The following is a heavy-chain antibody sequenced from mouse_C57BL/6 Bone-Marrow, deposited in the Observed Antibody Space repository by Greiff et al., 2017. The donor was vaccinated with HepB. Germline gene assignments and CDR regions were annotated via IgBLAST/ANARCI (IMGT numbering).Heavy chain of an antibody. Sequence: VQVVESGAELAKPGASVKLSCKASGYTFTSYWMHWVKQRPGQGLEWIGYINPSSGYTKYNQKFKDKATLTADKSSSTAYMQLSSLTYEDSAVYYCANYYAMDYWGQGTSVTVSS. CDR1: GYTFTSYW. J-gene: IGHJ4*01. CDR2: INPSSGYT. V-gene: IGHV1-7*01. CDR3: ANYYAMDY.